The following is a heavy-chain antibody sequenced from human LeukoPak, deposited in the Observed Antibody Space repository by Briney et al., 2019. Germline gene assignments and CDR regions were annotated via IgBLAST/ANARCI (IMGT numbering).Heavy chain of an antibody. Sequence: GGSLRLSCAASGFTFSDYYMSWIRQAPGKGLEWVSYISSSGSTIYYADSVKGRFTISRDNSKNTLYLQMNSLRAEDTAVYYCAKPPRFFSLSSYWYFDLWGRGTLVTVSS. J-gene: IGHJ2*01. CDR1: GFTFSDYY. CDR3: AKPPRFFSLSSYWYFDL. D-gene: IGHD2/OR15-2a*01. CDR2: ISSSGSTI. V-gene: IGHV3-11*04.